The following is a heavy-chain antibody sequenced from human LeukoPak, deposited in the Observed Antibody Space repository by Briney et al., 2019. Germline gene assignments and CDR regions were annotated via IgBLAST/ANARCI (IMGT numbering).Heavy chain of an antibody. V-gene: IGHV3-23*01. Sequence: PGGSLRLSCAASGFTFRSNAMSRVRQAPGKGLEWVSVITGNGGSTYYADSVKGRFTISRDNSKNTLSLQMNSLRAEDTAVYYCAKDAVAPGSGGDYFDYWGQGTLVTVSS. CDR1: GFTFRSNA. CDR3: AKDAVAPGSGGDYFDY. J-gene: IGHJ4*02. CDR2: ITGNGGST. D-gene: IGHD3-10*01.